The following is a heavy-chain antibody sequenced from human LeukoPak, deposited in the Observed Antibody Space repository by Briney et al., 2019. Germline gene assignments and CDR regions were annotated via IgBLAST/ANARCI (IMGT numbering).Heavy chain of an antibody. CDR3: AREKPLYGVLFDY. CDR1: GGSISSGSYY. V-gene: IGHV4-61*02. Sequence: SETLSLTCTVSGGSISSGSYYWSWIRQPAGKGLEWIGRIYTSGSTNYNPSLKSRVTISVDTSKNQFPLKLSSVTAADTAVYYCAREKPLYGVLFDYWGQGTLVTVSS. J-gene: IGHJ4*02. D-gene: IGHD4-17*01. CDR2: IYTSGST.